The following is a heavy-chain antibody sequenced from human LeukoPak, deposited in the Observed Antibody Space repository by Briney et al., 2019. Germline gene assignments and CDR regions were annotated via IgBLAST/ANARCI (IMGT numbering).Heavy chain of an antibody. Sequence: ASVKVSCKASGYAFNSYYIHWARQAPGQGLEWMGIINPSGGSTSYAQKFQGRVTMTRDMSTSTLYMEVSSLRSDDTAVYYCARGGYCSSTSCYLDHXXQGTLVTVSS. J-gene: IGHJ4*02. CDR2: INPSGGST. CDR3: ARGGYCSSTSCYLDH. D-gene: IGHD2-2*01. V-gene: IGHV1-46*02. CDR1: GYAFNSYY.